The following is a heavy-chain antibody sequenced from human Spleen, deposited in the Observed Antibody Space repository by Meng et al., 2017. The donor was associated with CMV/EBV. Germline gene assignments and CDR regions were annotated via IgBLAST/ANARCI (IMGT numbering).Heavy chain of an antibody. Sequence: ASVVSCKASGYTFTSYGISWVRQAPGQGLEWMGWISAYNGNTNYAQKLQGRVTMTTDTSTSTAYMELRSLRSDDTAVYYCARDYAGTGDGMDVWGQGTTVTVSS. V-gene: IGHV1-18*01. J-gene: IGHJ6*02. CDR3: ARDYAGTGDGMDV. CDR2: ISAYNGNT. CDR1: GYTFTSYG. D-gene: IGHD3-10*01.